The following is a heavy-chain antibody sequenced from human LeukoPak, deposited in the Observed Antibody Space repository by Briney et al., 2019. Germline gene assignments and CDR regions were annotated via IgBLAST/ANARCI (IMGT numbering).Heavy chain of an antibody. CDR1: GFTFNSFG. Sequence: QPGRSLRLSCIASGFTFNSFGMHWVCQAPGKGLEWVAVIGFDGTNQYYIDSVKGRFTISRDNSKNTLYLQMNSLRTEDTAVYYCAADYDFWSGAWGQGTLVTVSS. CDR3: AADYDFWSGA. V-gene: IGHV3-33*01. D-gene: IGHD3-3*01. CDR2: IGFDGTNQ. J-gene: IGHJ5*02.